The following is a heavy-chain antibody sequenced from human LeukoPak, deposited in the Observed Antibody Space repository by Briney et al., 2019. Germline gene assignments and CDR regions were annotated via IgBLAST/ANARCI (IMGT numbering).Heavy chain of an antibody. Sequence: PGGSLRLSCAASGFTFSSYGMHWVRQAPGKGLEWAAFIRFDGTETYYADSVEGRFTISRDNSKNMLYLQVRGLRPEDTAMYYCAKGAYTSAYETDYWGQGTLVTVSS. CDR3: AKGAYTSAYETDY. D-gene: IGHD2-2*02. J-gene: IGHJ4*02. CDR1: GFTFSSYG. CDR2: IRFDGTET. V-gene: IGHV3-30*02.